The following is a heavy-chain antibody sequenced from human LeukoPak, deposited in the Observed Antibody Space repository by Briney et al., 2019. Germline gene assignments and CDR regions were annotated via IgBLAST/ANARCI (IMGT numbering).Heavy chain of an antibody. Sequence: GGSLRLSCAASGFTFSSYGMHWVRQAPGKGLEWVAVISYDGSNKYYADSVKGRFTISRDNSKNTLYLQLNSLRAEDTAVYYCAKDKVVYDFWSGYYYGMDVWGQGTTVTVSS. J-gene: IGHJ6*02. CDR1: GFTFSSYG. V-gene: IGHV3-30*18. D-gene: IGHD3-3*01. CDR3: AKDKVVYDFWSGYYYGMDV. CDR2: ISYDGSNK.